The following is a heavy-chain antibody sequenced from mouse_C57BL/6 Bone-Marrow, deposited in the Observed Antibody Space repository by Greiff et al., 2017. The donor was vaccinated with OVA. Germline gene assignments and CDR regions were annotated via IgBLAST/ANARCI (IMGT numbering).Heavy chain of an antibody. D-gene: IGHD2-2*01. CDR3: AREGFYYGYDGWYFDV. CDR1: GYPFTSYD. V-gene: IGHV1-85*01. CDR2: IYPRAGST. Sequence: VQLQQSGPELVKPGASVKLSCKASGYPFTSYDINWVKQRPGRGLEWIGWIYPRAGSTNYNEQFKGQATLTVDTSSSTAYMELHSLTSEDSAVYFCAREGFYYGYDGWYFDVWGTGTTVTVSS. J-gene: IGHJ1*03.